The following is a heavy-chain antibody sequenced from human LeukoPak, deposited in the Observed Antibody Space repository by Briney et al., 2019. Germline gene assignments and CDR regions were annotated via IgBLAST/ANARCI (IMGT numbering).Heavy chain of an antibody. CDR1: GFTFGDYA. Sequence: GGSLRLSCTASGFTFGDYAMSWVRQAPGKGLEWVGFIRSKAYGGTTEYAASVKGRFTISRDDSKSIAYLQMNSLKTEDTAVYYCTRDKDTYYDFWSGYPISDWGQGTLVTVSS. V-gene: IGHV3-49*04. J-gene: IGHJ4*02. CDR3: TRDKDTYYDFWSGYPISD. CDR2: IRSKAYGGTT. D-gene: IGHD3-3*01.